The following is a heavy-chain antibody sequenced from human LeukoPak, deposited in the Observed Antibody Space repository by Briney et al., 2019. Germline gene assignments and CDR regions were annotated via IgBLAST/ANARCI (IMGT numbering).Heavy chain of an antibody. D-gene: IGHD3-22*01. CDR2: ISWNSGSI. V-gene: IGHV3-9*01. CDR1: GFTFDDYA. Sequence: PGGPLRLSCAASGFTFDDYAMHWVRQAPGKGLEWVSGISWNSGSIGYADSVKGRFTISRDNAKNSLYLQMNSLRAEDTALYYCAKANYYDSSGWIGYWGQGTLVAVSS. J-gene: IGHJ4*02. CDR3: AKANYYDSSGWIGY.